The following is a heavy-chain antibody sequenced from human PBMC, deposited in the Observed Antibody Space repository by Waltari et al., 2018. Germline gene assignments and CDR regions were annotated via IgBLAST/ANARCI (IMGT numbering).Heavy chain of an antibody. CDR3: ARGDNRGYYYMDV. J-gene: IGHJ6*03. CDR1: GGSISSYY. D-gene: IGHD1-20*01. V-gene: IGHV4-59*01. CDR2: IDYSGST. Sequence: QVQLQESGPGLVKPSETLSLTCPVSGGSISSYYWSWIRQPPGKGLEWIGYIDYSGSTNYNPSRKSRVTISVDTSKNQFSLKLSSVTAADTAVYYCARGDNRGYYYMDVWGKGTTVTVSS.